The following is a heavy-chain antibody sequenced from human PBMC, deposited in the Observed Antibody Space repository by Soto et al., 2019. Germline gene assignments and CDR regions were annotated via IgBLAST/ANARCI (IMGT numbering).Heavy chain of an antibody. Sequence: SETLSLTCTVSGGSVSSGSYYWSWIRQPPGKGLEWIGYIYYSGSTNYNPSLKSRVTISVDTSKNQFSLKLSSVTAADTAVYYCAGRASSYPEYFQHWGQGTLVTVSS. D-gene: IGHD1-26*01. V-gene: IGHV4-61*01. CDR3: AGRASSYPEYFQH. J-gene: IGHJ1*01. CDR2: IYYSGST. CDR1: GGSVSSGSYY.